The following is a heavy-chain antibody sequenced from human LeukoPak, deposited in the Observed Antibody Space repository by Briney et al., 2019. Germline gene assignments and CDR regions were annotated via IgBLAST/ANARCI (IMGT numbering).Heavy chain of an antibody. J-gene: IGHJ5*02. CDR1: GGSFSGYY. CDR3: ARGHPLKAVWFDP. Sequence: SETLSLTCAVYGGSFSGYYWSWIRQPPGKGLEWIGEINHSGSTNYNPSLKSRVTISVDTSKNQFSLKLSSVTAADTAVYYCARGHPLKAVWFDPWGQGTLVTVSS. CDR2: INHSGST. V-gene: IGHV4-34*01.